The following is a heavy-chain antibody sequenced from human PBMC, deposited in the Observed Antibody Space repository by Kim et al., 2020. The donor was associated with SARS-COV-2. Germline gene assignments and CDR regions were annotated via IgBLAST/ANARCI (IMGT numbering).Heavy chain of an antibody. J-gene: IGHJ6*02. CDR3: ARGPYYWDSSGYLLV. Sequence: SVKVSCKASGGTSSGYSIHWVRQAPGQGLEWMGGIIPRFGTPNYAQKFQGRVTITADISTSTAYMELSSLRSEDTAVYYCARGPYYWDSSGYLLVWGQGTTVTVSS. CDR1: GGTSSGYS. D-gene: IGHD3-22*01. V-gene: IGHV1-69*06. CDR2: IIPRFGTP.